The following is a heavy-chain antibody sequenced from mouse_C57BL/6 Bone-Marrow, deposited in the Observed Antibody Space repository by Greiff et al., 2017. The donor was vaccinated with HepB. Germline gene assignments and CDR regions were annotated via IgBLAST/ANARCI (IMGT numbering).Heavy chain of an antibody. J-gene: IGHJ2*01. CDR1: GYTFTDYY. CDR2: IYPGSGNT. Sequence: QVQLQQSGAELVRPGASVKLSCKASGYTFTDYYINWVKQRPGQGLEWIARIYPGSGNTYYNEKFKGKATLTAEKSSSTAYMQLSSLTSEDSAVYFCARRGMVTYFDYWGQGTTLTVSS. D-gene: IGHD2-3*01. V-gene: IGHV1-76*01. CDR3: ARRGMVTYFDY.